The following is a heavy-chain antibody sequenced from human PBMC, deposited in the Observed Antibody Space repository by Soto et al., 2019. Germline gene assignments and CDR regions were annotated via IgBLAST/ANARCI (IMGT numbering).Heavy chain of an antibody. D-gene: IGHD6-13*01. CDR3: ARERSAAGTGWFDP. V-gene: IGHV1-69*05. J-gene: IGHJ5*02. CDR2: IIPIFGTA. CDR1: WGTLSSYA. Sequence: SVEVSRKGSWGTLSSYAISWGRQGPGQGLEWMGGIIPIFGTANYAQKFQGRVTMTRNTSISTAYMDLSSLRSEDTAVYYCARERSAAGTGWFDPWGQGTLVTVSS.